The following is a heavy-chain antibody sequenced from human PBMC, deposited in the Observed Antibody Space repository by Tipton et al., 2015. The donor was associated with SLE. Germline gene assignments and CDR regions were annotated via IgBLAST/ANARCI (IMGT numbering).Heavy chain of an antibody. CDR2: INHSGST. J-gene: IGHJ6*03. D-gene: IGHD2/OR15-2a*01. V-gene: IGHV4-39*07. CDR1: GDSITSGAFY. Sequence: TLSLTCTVSGDSITSGAFYWGWVRQPPGKGLEWIGEINHSGSTNYNPSLKSRVTISVDTSKNQFSLKLSSVTAADTAVYYCARARLYSSSTTWYYYMDVWGKGTTVTVSS. CDR3: ARARLYSSSTTWYYYMDV.